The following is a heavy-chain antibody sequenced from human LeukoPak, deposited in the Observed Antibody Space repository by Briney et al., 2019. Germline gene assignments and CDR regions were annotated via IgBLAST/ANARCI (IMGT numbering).Heavy chain of an antibody. CDR2: ISAYNGNT. J-gene: IGHJ5*02. V-gene: IGHV1-18*01. D-gene: IGHD4-23*01. CDR1: GYTFTSYG. CDR3: ARAKVTQGEDYWFDP. Sequence: ASVTVSCKASGYTFTSYGISWVRQAPGQGLEWMGWISAYNGNTNYAQKLQGRVTMTTDTSTSTAYMELRSLRSDDTAVYYCARAKVTQGEDYWFDPWGQGTLVTVSS.